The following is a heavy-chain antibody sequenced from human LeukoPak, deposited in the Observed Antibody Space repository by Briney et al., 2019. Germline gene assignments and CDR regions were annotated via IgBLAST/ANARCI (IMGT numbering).Heavy chain of an antibody. J-gene: IGHJ4*02. D-gene: IGHD2-2*01. CDR1: GFTFRSYV. CDR3: AKVQFCSSPSCYLFDY. Sequence: PGGSLRLSCAASGFTFRSYVMSWVRLAPGKGLEWVSGVGNGGSTHYADSVKGRFTISRDNSKNTLFLQTNTLRAEDTAVYYCAKVQFCSSPSCYLFDYWGQGALVTVSS. CDR2: VGNGGST. V-gene: IGHV3-23*01.